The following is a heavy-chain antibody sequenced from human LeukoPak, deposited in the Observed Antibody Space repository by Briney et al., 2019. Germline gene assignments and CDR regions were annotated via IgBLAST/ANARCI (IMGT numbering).Heavy chain of an antibody. D-gene: IGHD3-10*01. J-gene: IGHJ6*03. CDR2: INHSGST. Sequence: SETLSLTCAVYGGSFSGYHWSWIRQPPGKGLEWIGEINHSGSTNYNPSLKSRVTISVDTSKNQFSLKLSSVTAADTAVYYCARETEGEGSYWFYYFYMDVWGKGTTVTISS. V-gene: IGHV4-34*01. CDR3: ARETEGEGSYWFYYFYMDV. CDR1: GGSFSGYH.